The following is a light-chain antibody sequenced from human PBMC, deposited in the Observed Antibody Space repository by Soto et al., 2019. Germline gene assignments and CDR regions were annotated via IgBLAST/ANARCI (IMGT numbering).Light chain of an antibody. J-gene: IGKJ2*01. CDR1: QGIRSD. Sequence: DIQMTQSPTSLSASVGDRVTITCRASQGIRSDLAWYQQKPGTAPKRLIYAASNLQSGVPSRFSGSGSGTEFTLTISSLQSEDFAVYNCQQYNKWPRTFGQGTKVDI. V-gene: IGKV1-17*01. CDR2: AAS. CDR3: QQYNKWPRT.